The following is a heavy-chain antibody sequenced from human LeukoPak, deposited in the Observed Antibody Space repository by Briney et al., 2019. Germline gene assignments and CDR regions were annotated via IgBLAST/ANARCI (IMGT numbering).Heavy chain of an antibody. CDR2: INHSGST. V-gene: IGHV4-34*01. CDR3: ARDLQYCTNGVCPQNWFDP. Sequence: SETLSLTCAVYGGSFSGYYWSWIRQPPGKGLEWIGEINHSGSTNYNPSLKSRVTISVDTSKNQFSLKLSSVTAADTAVYYCARDLQYCTNGVCPQNWFDPWGQGTLVTVSS. CDR1: GGSFSGYY. D-gene: IGHD2-8*01. J-gene: IGHJ5*02.